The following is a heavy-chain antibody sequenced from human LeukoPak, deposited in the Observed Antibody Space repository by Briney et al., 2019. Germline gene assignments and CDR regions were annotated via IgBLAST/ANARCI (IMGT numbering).Heavy chain of an antibody. D-gene: IGHD4-23*01. CDR1: GHTFITYY. Sequence: ASVKVSCKASGHTFITYYIHWVRQALGQGLEWMGIIDPSGSVTWYAQTFQGRVSMTRDASTRTVYMELSSLRSEDTAVYYCASPPGIGGKIPWGQGTLVTVSS. CDR2: IDPSGSVT. J-gene: IGHJ5*02. V-gene: IGHV1-46*01. CDR3: ASPPGIGGKIP.